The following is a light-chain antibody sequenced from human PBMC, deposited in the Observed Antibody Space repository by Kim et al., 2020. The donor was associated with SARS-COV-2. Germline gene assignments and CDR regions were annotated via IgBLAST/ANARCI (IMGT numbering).Light chain of an antibody. CDR3: SSYAGSNNYV. Sequence: QSALTQPPSASGSPGQSVTISCTGTSSDVGGYNYVSWYQQHPGKAPQVMIYEVTKRPSGVPDRFSGFKSGNTASLTVSGLQAEDEADYYCSSYAGSNNYVFGTGTKVTVL. CDR1: SSDVGGYNY. V-gene: IGLV2-8*01. J-gene: IGLJ1*01. CDR2: EVT.